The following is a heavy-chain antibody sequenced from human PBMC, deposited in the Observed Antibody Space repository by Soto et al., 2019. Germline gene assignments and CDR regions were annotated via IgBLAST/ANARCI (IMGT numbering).Heavy chain of an antibody. Sequence: HPGGSLRLSCAASGFTFSSYAMSWVRQAPGKGLEWVSAISGSGGSTYYADSVKGRFTISRDNSKNTLYLQMNSLRAEDTAVYYCAKDIGDDGSSPIDYWGQGTLVTVSS. J-gene: IGHJ4*02. CDR3: AKDIGDDGSSPIDY. V-gene: IGHV3-23*01. D-gene: IGHD6-6*01. CDR1: GFTFSSYA. CDR2: ISGSGGST.